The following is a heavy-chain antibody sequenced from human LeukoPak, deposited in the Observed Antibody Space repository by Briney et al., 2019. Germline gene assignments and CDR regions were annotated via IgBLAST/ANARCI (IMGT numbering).Heavy chain of an antibody. CDR3: AREGEITGTTGSFDY. Sequence: GSSVKVSCKASGGTFSSYAISWVRQAPGQGLEWMGRTIPIFGIANYAQKFQGRVTITADKSTSTAYMELSSLRSEDTAVYYCAREGEITGTTGSFDYWGQGTLVTVSS. J-gene: IGHJ4*02. CDR2: TIPIFGIA. D-gene: IGHD1-7*01. CDR1: GGTFSSYA. V-gene: IGHV1-69*04.